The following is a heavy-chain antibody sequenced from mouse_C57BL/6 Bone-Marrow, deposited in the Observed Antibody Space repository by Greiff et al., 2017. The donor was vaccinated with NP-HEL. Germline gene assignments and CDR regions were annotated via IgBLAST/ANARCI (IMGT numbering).Heavy chain of an antibody. CDR3: TGTVVGNFDY. CDR1: DFNIKDDY. V-gene: IGHV14-4*01. J-gene: IGHJ2*01. CDR2: IDPENGDT. Sequence: VQLKQSGAELVRPGASVKLSCTASDFNIKDDYMHWVKQRPEQGLEWIGWIDPENGDTEYASKFQGKATITADTSSNTAYLQLSSLTSEDTAVYYCTGTVVGNFDYWGQGTTLTVSS. D-gene: IGHD1-1*01.